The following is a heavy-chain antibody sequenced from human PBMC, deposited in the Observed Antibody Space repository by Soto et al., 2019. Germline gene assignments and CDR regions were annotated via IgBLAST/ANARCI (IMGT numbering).Heavy chain of an antibody. CDR3: AEDSSVTAAGSGGWFDP. CDR1: GFEFSTYG. Sequence: QVQLVESGGGVVQPGRSLRLSCAASGFEFSTYGLHWVRQAPGKGLEWVAAISFDGRSQYYADSVKGRFTISRDKSNSLLYVQMNSLGAEDTATYFCAEDSSVTAAGSGGWFDPWGPGTQVIVSS. J-gene: IGHJ5*02. V-gene: IGHV3-30*18. CDR2: ISFDGRSQ. D-gene: IGHD6-19*01.